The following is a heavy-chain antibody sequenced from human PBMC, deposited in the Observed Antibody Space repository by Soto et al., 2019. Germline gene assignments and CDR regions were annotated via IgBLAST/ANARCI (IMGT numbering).Heavy chain of an antibody. CDR1: GFSLSTSGMC. D-gene: IGHD3-10*01. CDR2: IDWDDDK. Sequence: SGPTLVNPTQTLTLTGTFSGFSLSTSGMCVSWIRQPPGKALEWLARIDWDDDKYYSTSLKTRLTISKDTSKNQVVLTMTKMDPVDTATYFCARTHLYGSGSYRGGIDYWGQGTLVTVSS. V-gene: IGHV2-70*11. J-gene: IGHJ4*02. CDR3: ARTHLYGSGSYRGGIDY.